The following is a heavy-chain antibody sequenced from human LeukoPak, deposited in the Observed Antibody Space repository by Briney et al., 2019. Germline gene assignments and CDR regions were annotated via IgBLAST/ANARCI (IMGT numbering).Heavy chain of an antibody. Sequence: ASVKVSCKASGYTFTGYYMHWVRQAPGQGLEWMGWINPNSGGTNYAQKFLGRVTMTRDTSISTAYMELGRLRSDDTAVYYCARDYDSSGYRRSYYYYMDVWGKGTTVTVSS. J-gene: IGHJ6*03. CDR2: INPNSGGT. CDR1: GYTFTGYY. CDR3: ARDYDSSGYRRSYYYYMDV. D-gene: IGHD3-22*01. V-gene: IGHV1-2*02.